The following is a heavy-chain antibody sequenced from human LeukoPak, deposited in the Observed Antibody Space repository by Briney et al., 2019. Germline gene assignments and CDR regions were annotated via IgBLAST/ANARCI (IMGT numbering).Heavy chain of an antibody. D-gene: IGHD1-1*01. CDR3: ARHNAQILEADNWFDP. Sequence: SETLSLTCTVSGGSISSYYWSWIRQPPGKGLEWIGYISYSGSTNYNPSLKSRVTISVDTSKNQFSLKLRSVTAADTAVYYCARHNAQILEADNWFDPGAREPWSPSPQ. V-gene: IGHV4-59*08. CDR2: ISYSGST. CDR1: GGSISSYY. J-gene: IGHJ5*02.